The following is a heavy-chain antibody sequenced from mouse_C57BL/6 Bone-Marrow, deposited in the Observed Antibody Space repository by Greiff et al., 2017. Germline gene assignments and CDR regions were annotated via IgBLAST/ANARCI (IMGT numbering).Heavy chain of an antibody. V-gene: IGHV1-7*01. Sequence: QVQLQQSGAELAKPGASVKLSCKASGYTFTSYWMHWVKQRPGQGLEWIGYINPSSGYTKYNQKFKDKATLTADKSSSTGYLQLRSLTYEDSAVYYCARGGWLLPNYFDYWGQGTTLTVSS. CDR2: INPSSGYT. D-gene: IGHD2-3*01. CDR1: GYTFTSYW. J-gene: IGHJ2*01. CDR3: ARGGWLLPNYFDY.